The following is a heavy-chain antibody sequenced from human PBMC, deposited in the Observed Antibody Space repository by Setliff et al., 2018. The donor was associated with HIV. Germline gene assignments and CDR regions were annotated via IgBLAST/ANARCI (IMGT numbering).Heavy chain of an antibody. CDR2: IYYGGSP. CDR3: ASDPHYYDRSGHYSWFYFDY. J-gene: IGHJ4*02. D-gene: IGHD3-22*01. Sequence: SETLSLTCTVSGDSFSTPTNHWGWIRQPPGKGLEWIGNIYYGGSPYYTPSLKSRVTISLDTSSNQFSLKMTSVTAADTAVYFCASDPHYYDRSGHYSWFYFDYWGQGALVTVSS. V-gene: IGHV4-39*07. CDR1: GDSFSTPTNH.